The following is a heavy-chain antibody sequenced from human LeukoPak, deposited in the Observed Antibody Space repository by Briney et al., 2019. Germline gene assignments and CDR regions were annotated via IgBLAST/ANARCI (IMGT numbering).Heavy chain of an antibody. CDR3: AKDRVWYGDYVWDY. Sequence: ETLSLTCTVSGGSISSSSYYWGWIRQPPGKGLEWVSAISGSGGSTYYADSVKGRFTISRDNSKNTLYLQMNSLRAEDTAVYYCAKDRVWYGDYVWDYWGQGTLVTVSS. D-gene: IGHD4-17*01. CDR1: GGSISSSSYY. CDR2: ISGSGGST. V-gene: IGHV3-23*01. J-gene: IGHJ4*02.